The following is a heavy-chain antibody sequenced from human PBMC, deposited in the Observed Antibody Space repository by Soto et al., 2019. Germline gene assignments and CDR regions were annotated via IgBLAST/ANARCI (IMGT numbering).Heavy chain of an antibody. Sequence: SETLSLTCAVSGGSISSGGYSSSWIGHPPGKDLEWIGYIYHSGSTYYNPSLKSRVTISVDRSKNKFSLKLSSVTAADTAVYYCARADSTSRFYFDYWGQGTLVTVSS. V-gene: IGHV4-30-2*01. J-gene: IGHJ4*02. CDR3: ARADSTSRFYFDY. CDR2: IYHSGST. D-gene: IGHD4-4*01. CDR1: GGSISSGGYS.